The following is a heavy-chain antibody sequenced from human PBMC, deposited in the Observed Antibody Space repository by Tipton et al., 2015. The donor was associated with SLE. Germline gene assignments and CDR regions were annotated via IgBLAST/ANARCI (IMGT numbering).Heavy chain of an antibody. J-gene: IGHJ3*02. Sequence: TLSLTCTVSGGSISGYYWSWIRQPPGEGLEWIGNIYFSGSTNYNPSLRSRVTISVDTSKNQFSLKLSSVTAADTAVYYCARDPLRYFDWLFDGGNAFDIWGQGTMVTVSS. D-gene: IGHD3-9*01. CDR3: ARDPLRYFDWLFDGGNAFDI. CDR1: GGSISGYY. CDR2: IYFSGST. V-gene: IGHV4-59*12.